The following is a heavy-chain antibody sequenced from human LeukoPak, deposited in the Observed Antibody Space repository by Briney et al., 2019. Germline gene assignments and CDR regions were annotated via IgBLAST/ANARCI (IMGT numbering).Heavy chain of an antibody. J-gene: IGHJ4*02. V-gene: IGHV3-66*02. Sequence: GGSLRLSCAASGFTVSSNYMSWVRQAPGKGLEWVSVIYSGGSTYYADSVKGRFTISRDNSKNTLYLQINSLRAEDTAVYYCARDMRRGYYDCWGQGTLVTVSS. CDR1: GFTVSSNY. D-gene: IGHD3-22*01. CDR2: IYSGGST. CDR3: ARDMRRGYYDC.